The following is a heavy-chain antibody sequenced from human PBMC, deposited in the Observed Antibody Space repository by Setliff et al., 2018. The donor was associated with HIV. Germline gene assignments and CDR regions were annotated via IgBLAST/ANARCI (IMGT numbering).Heavy chain of an antibody. CDR1: GGSISRHTYN. Sequence: PSETLSLTCTVSGGSISRHTYNWGWIRQPPGKGLEWIAYISYTGGTNYNPSLKSRVTLSLDASKNQISLKLRSVIAADTAMYYCARGHEWLRNWGQGTLVTVSS. J-gene: IGHJ4*02. CDR3: ARGHEWLRN. V-gene: IGHV4-61*01. CDR2: ISYTGGT. D-gene: IGHD5-12*01.